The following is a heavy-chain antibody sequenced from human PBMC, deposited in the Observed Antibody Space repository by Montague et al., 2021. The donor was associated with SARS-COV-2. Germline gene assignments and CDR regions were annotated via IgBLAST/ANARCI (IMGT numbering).Heavy chain of an antibody. J-gene: IGHJ5*01. Sequence: SETLSLTCTVSGDSVSRGSSYWSWIRQPPGKGLEWIGYIYYTGGRKYNSSLKSRLTISVDTSKNQFSLKLSSVTAADTAVYYCARHARGEGYTSWFDSWGLGTLVTVSA. D-gene: IGHD5-24*01. V-gene: IGHV4-61*01. CDR2: IYYTGGR. CDR1: GDSVSRGSSY. CDR3: ARHARGEGYTSWFDS.